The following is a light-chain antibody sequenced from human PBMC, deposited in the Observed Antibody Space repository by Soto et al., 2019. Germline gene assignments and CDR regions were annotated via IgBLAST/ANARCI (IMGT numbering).Light chain of an antibody. J-gene: IGKJ5*01. CDR2: GAS. CDR1: QSVSSN. V-gene: IGKV3-15*01. Sequence: EIVLTQSPATLSLSPGESATLSCRASQSVSSNLAWYQQKPGQAPRLLIYGASTRATGFPARFSGSGSGTEFTLTISSLQSEDFAVYYCQHCNNWPITFGQGTRLAIK. CDR3: QHCNNWPIT.